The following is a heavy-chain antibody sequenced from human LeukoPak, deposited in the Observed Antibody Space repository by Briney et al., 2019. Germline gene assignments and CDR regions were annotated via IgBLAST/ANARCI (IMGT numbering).Heavy chain of an antibody. J-gene: IGHJ4*02. V-gene: IGHV3-21*01. CDR3: ATAGPRRDGYNSDY. CDR1: GFTFSSYS. Sequence: GGSLRLSCAASGFTFSSYSVNWVRQAPGRGLEWVSSIRFTGSYIYYADSVKGRFTISRDDAKNLLSLQMISLRVEDTAVYYCATAGPRRDGYNSDYWGQGTLVTVSS. CDR2: IRFTGSYI. D-gene: IGHD5-24*01.